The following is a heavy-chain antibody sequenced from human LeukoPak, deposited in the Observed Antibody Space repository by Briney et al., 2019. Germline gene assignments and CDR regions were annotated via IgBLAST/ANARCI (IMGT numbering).Heavy chain of an antibody. Sequence: KPSETLSLTCAVSDDSVKSNSYYWGWIRQSPGKRLEWITTISSLGHTYDNPSLKSRVTISVDRSNNRFSLRLSSVTAADTAVYYCVRHRSALGKELVDSWGPGILVTVSS. D-gene: IGHD2/OR15-2a*01. J-gene: IGHJ5*01. CDR1: DDSVKSNSYY. CDR3: VRHRSALGKELVDS. CDR2: ISSLGHT. V-gene: IGHV4-39*01.